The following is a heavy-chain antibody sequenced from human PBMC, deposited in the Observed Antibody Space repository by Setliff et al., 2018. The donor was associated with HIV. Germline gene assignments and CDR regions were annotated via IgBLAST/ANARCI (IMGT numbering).Heavy chain of an antibody. CDR2: IYSSGAT. Sequence: PSETLSLTCSVSGVSVSINSYFWSWIRQPPGGGLEFIGYIYSSGATSYSPSLKSRVTLSVDTSKNQFSLELNSVTAADTAVYYCARSPGVDTNMAFDYWGQGMLVTVSS. D-gene: IGHD5-18*01. J-gene: IGHJ4*02. CDR1: GVSVSINSYF. CDR3: ARSPGVDTNMAFDY. V-gene: IGHV4-61*01.